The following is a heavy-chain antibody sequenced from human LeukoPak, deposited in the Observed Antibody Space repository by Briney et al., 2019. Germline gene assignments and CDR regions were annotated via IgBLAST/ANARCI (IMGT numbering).Heavy chain of an antibody. Sequence: SETLSLTCTVSGYSISSGYYWGWIRQPPGKGLEWIGSIYHSGSTYYNPSLKSRVTMSVDTSKNHFSLRLSSVTAADTAVYYCAGPGGLDSNGWYWENWGQGTLVTVSS. D-gene: IGHD6-19*01. CDR3: AGPGGLDSNGWYWEN. J-gene: IGHJ4*02. CDR1: GYSISSGYY. V-gene: IGHV4-38-2*02. CDR2: IYHSGST.